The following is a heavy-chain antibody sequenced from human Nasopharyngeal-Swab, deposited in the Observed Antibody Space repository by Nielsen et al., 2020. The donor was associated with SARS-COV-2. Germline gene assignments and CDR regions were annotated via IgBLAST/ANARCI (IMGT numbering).Heavy chain of an antibody. CDR2: ISYDGSNK. Sequence: GGSLRLSCVASGFTFSSYGMHWVRQAPGKGLEWVAVISYDGSNKYYADSVKGRFTISRDNARNSLYLQMNSLRAEDTAVYYCARESYDSSGYDYYFDYWGQGTLVTVSS. CDR3: ARESYDSSGYDYYFDY. CDR1: GFTFSSYG. V-gene: IGHV3-30*03. D-gene: IGHD3-22*01. J-gene: IGHJ4*02.